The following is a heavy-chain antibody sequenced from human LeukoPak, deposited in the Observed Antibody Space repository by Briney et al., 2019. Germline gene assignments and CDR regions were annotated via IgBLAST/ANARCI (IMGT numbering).Heavy chain of an antibody. J-gene: IGHJ6*02. CDR2: TNPNSGGT. V-gene: IGHV1-2*02. CDR1: RYTFTGYF. D-gene: IGHD6-19*01. Sequence: ASVKLSCTASRYTFTGYFMHWVRQAPGHELEWRGWTNPNSGGTNYAQKFQGRVTMTRDTSISTAYMELSRLRSDDTAVYYCARDSVAAALPRYYYGMDVWGQGTTVTVSS. CDR3: ARDSVAAALPRYYYGMDV.